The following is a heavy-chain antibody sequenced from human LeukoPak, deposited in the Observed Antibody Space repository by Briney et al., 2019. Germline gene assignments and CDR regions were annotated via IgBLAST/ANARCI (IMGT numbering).Heavy chain of an antibody. CDR1: GGSFSGYY. D-gene: IGHD3-9*01. CDR3: ARSQIPLLRYFDWFRGSAFDI. CDR2: INHSVST. V-gene: IGHV4-34*01. J-gene: IGHJ3*02. Sequence: SETLSLTCAVYGGSFSGYYWSWIRQPPGEGLEWIGEINHSVSTNYNPSLKSRVTISVDTSKNQFSLKLSSVTAADTAGYYCARSQIPLLRYFDWFRGSAFDIWGQGTMVTVSS.